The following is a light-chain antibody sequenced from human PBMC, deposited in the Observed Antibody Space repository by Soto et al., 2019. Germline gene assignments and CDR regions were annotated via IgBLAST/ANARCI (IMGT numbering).Light chain of an antibody. CDR1: SSDVGGYNY. Sequence: QSALTQPPSASGSPGQSVTISCTGTSSDVGGYNYVSWYQQHPGKAPKLMIYDVTKRPSRVPDRFSGSKSGNTASLTVSGLQAEDEAYYYCSSSAGSNNLIFGGGTKLTVL. J-gene: IGLJ2*01. V-gene: IGLV2-8*01. CDR3: SSSAGSNNLI. CDR2: DVT.